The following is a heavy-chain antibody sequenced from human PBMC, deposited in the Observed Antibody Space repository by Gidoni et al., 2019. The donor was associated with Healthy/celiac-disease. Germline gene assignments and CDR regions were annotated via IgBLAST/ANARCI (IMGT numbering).Heavy chain of an antibody. CDR3: AKGIRYSSGSWIDY. CDR1: GFTFSSYG. V-gene: IGHV3-30*18. Sequence: QVQLVESGGGVVQPGRSLRLSCAASGFTFSSYGMHWVRQAPGKGLEWVAVISYDGSNKYYADSVKGRFTISRDNSKNTLYLQMNSLRAEDTAVYYCAKGIRYSSGSWIDYWGQGTLVTVSS. D-gene: IGHD6-19*01. CDR2: ISYDGSNK. J-gene: IGHJ4*02.